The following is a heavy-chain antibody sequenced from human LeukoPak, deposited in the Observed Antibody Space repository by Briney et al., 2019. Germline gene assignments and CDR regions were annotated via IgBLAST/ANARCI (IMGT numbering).Heavy chain of an antibody. CDR2: ISGTGGST. Sequence: GGSLRLSCAASGFTFSSYAMSWVRQAPGRGLEWVSAISGTGGSTYYADSVKGRFTISRDNSKNTLYLQMNSLRAEDTAVYYCAKDYEPLVGVHRWGDWFDPWGQGTLVTVSS. V-gene: IGHV3-23*01. CDR1: GFTFSSYA. J-gene: IGHJ5*02. D-gene: IGHD1-26*01. CDR3: AKDYEPLVGVHRWGDWFDP.